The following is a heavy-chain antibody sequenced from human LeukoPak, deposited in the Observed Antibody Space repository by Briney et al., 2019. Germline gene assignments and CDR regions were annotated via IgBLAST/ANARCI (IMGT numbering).Heavy chain of an antibody. CDR2: INPSGGVP. J-gene: IGHJ6*02. D-gene: IGHD4-17*01. CDR3: ARGATVTTPYFYYYGMDV. Sequence: ASVNVSCKAAGSTFSHHYIHWVRQAPGQGREWMGWINPSGGVPNDAQEFEGGVTMTRDTSVSTAYMEVSSLRSDDTAVYYCARGATVTTPYFYYYGMDVWGQGTTVTVSS. CDR1: GSTFSHHY. V-gene: IGHV1-2*02.